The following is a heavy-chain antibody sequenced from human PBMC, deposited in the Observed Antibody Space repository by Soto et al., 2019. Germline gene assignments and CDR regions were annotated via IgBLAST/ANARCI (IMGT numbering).Heavy chain of an antibody. CDR2: IYPGNSNT. CDR3: ARDSHCNGGNCPMGGFDM. Sequence: GESLKIACKGSGYCFSIHWVAWLRQMPGKGLEWVGFIYPGNSNTMYSPSFQGHVTISADTALSTTYLQSDTLKPSDTAMYFCARDSHCNGGNCPMGGFDMWGTGTMLTVSS. V-gene: IGHV5-51*01. CDR1: GYCFSIHW. D-gene: IGHD2-15*01. J-gene: IGHJ3*02.